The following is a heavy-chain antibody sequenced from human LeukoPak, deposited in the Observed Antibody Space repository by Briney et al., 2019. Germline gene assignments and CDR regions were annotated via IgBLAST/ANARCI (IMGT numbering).Heavy chain of an antibody. Sequence: PSETLSLTCTVSGGSISSYYWSWIRQPPGKGLEWIGYIYYSGSTNYNPSLKSRVTISVDTSKNQFSLKLSSVTAADTAVYNCARVPDYGGNRPFYYYYYYMDVWGKGTTVTVSS. V-gene: IGHV4-59*01. D-gene: IGHD4-23*01. CDR2: IYYSGST. CDR1: GGSISSYY. CDR3: ARVPDYGGNRPFYYYYYYMDV. J-gene: IGHJ6*03.